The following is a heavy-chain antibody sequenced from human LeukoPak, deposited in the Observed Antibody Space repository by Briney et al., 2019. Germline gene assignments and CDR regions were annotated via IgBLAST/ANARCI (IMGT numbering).Heavy chain of an antibody. CDR1: GFTFSSYE. V-gene: IGHV3-48*03. CDR2: SSSRGSTI. CDR3: AKDLQVYDILTGYSSSDSGAH. J-gene: IGHJ4*02. D-gene: IGHD3-9*01. Sequence: GGSLTLSFASSGFTFSSYEMNWVRQAAWKGREGVSYSSSRGSTIYSADSVKGRFTISRDNSKNTLYLQMNSLRAEDTAVYYCAKDLQVYDILTGYSSSDSGAHWGQGPLVTVSS.